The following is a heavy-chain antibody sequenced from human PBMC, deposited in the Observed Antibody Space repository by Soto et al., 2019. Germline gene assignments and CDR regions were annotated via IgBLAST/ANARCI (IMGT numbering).Heavy chain of an antibody. D-gene: IGHD3-3*01. CDR1: GFTFSNAW. CDR2: IKSKTDGGTT. J-gene: IGHJ5*02. CDR3: TTSRPGITIFGVVIGLGWFDP. Sequence: GGSLRLSCAASGFTFSNAWMNWVRQAPGKGLEWVGRIKSKTDGGTTDYAAPVKGRFTISRDDSKNTLYLQMNSLKTEDTAVYYCTTSRPGITIFGVVIGLGWFDPWGQGTLVTVSS. V-gene: IGHV3-15*07.